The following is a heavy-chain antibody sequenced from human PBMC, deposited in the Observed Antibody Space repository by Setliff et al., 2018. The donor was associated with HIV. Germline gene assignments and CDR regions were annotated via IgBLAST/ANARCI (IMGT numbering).Heavy chain of an antibody. V-gene: IGHV4-34*01. CDR1: GGSFSDYY. Sequence: PSETLSLTCAVYGGSFSDYYWSWIRQPPGKGLEWIGEINHSGSTNYNPSLNSRVTISIDTTKKQLFLRVRSVTAADTAVYYCARGGYSSKWYSWFDPWGQGTLVTVSS. CDR3: ARGGYSSKWYSWFDP. D-gene: IGHD2-2*01. J-gene: IGHJ5*01. CDR2: INHSGST.